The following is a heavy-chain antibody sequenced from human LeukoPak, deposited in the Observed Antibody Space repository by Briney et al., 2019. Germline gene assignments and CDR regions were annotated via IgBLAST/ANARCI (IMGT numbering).Heavy chain of an antibody. CDR1: GGTFSSYA. CDR3: ARRGTSGFYYRY. V-gene: IGHV1-69*13. Sequence: GASVKVSCKASGGTFSSYAISWVRQAPGQGLEWMGGIIPIFGTANYAQKFQGRVTITADESTSTAYMELSSLRSEDTAVYYCARRGTSGFYYRYWGQGTLVTVSS. D-gene: IGHD3-22*01. CDR2: IIPIFGTA. J-gene: IGHJ4*02.